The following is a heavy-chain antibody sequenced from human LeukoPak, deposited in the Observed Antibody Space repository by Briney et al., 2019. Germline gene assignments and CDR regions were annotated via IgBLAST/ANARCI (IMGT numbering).Heavy chain of an antibody. J-gene: IGHJ5*02. CDR1: VYTFTSYG. V-gene: IGHV1-18*01. CDR2: ISAYNGNT. Sequence: ASVKVSCKASVYTFTSYGISWVRQAPGQGLEWMGWISAYNGNTNYAQKLQGRVTMTTDTSTSTAYMELRSLRSDDTAVYYCARGSDCSGGSCWNWFDPWGQGTLVTVSS. CDR3: ARGSDCSGGSCWNWFDP. D-gene: IGHD2-15*01.